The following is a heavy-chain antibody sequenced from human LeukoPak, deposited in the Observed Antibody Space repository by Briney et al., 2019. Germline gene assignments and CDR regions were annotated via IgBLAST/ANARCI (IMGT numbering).Heavy chain of an antibody. Sequence: GPSVKVACKSSRGTFNNSSISWVRHAPGQGLEWLGGILPLFGTAGYAQKFQGRVTITKDESTGTVYLELTSLTSDDTAAYYCARGVHGDYGSGWFDPWGQGTLVSVSS. J-gene: IGHJ5*02. V-gene: IGHV1-69*05. D-gene: IGHD4-17*01. CDR2: ILPLFGTA. CDR1: RGTFNNSS. CDR3: ARGVHGDYGSGWFDP.